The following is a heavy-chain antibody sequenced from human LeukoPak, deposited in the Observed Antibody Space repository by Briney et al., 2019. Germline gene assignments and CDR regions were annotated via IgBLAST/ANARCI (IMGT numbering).Heavy chain of an antibody. V-gene: IGHV3-23*01. D-gene: IGHD6-13*01. J-gene: IGHJ4*02. CDR3: AIRMSIPVGGREGGY. CDR2: ISGSGDNT. CDR1: GGSISSSSYY. Sequence: PSETLSLTCTVSGGSISSSSYYWGWIRQPPGKGLEWVSGISGSGDNTYYADSVKGRFTISRDNSKNTLYLQVNSLRAEDTAVYYCAIRMSIPVGGREGGYWGQGTLITVSS.